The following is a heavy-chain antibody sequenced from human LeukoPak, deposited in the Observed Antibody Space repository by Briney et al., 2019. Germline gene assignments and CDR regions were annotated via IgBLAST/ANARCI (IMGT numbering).Heavy chain of an antibody. CDR2: ISWNSGSI. J-gene: IGHJ3*02. V-gene: IGHV3-9*01. Sequence: GGSLRLSCAASGFTFDDYAMHWVRQAPGKGLEWVSGISWNSGSIGYADSVKGRFTISRDNAKNSLYLQMNSLRAEDTALYYCAKDSSLGAFDIWGQGTMVTVSS. CDR3: AKDSSLGAFDI. CDR1: GFTFDDYA.